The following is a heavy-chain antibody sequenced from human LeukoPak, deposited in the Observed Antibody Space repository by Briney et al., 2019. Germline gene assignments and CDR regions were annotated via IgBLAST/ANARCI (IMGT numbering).Heavy chain of an antibody. V-gene: IGHV3-21*01. CDR1: GFTFSSYS. CDR3: ASSTVTTGAFDI. D-gene: IGHD4-17*01. J-gene: IGHJ3*02. CDR2: ISSSSSYI. Sequence: GGSLRLSCAASGFTFSSYSMNWVRQAPGKGLEWVSPISSSSSYIYYADSVKGRFTISRDNAKNSLYLRMNSLRAEDTAVYYCASSTVTTGAFDIWGQGTMVTVSS.